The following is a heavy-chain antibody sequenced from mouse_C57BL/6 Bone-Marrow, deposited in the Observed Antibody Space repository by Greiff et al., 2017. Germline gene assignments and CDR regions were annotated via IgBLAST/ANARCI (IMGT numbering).Heavy chain of an antibody. CDR1: GFTFSDYG. Sequence: EVQLVESGGGLVQPGGSLKLSCAASGFTFSDYGMAWVRQAPRKGREWVAFISTLAYSIYYADTVTGRFTISRENDKNTRYLEMLSLRSEDTAVYYCARRRQLRPLNYAMDYGGRGTAVTVSA. D-gene: IGHD3-2*02. CDR2: ISTLAYSI. V-gene: IGHV5-15*01. J-gene: IGHJ4*01. CDR3: ARRRQLRPLNYAMDY.